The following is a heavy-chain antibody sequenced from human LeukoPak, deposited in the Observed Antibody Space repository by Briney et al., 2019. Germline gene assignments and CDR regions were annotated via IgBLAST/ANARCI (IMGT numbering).Heavy chain of an antibody. J-gene: IGHJ6*03. D-gene: IGHD5-18*01. CDR1: GDSISSYY. CDR2: VYYSGST. CDR3: ARTTEGGYTYDYLYYYYMDV. Sequence: SETLSLTCTVSGDSISSYYWSWIRQPPGKGLEWIGYVYYSGSTNYNRSLKSRVTISVDTSKNQFSLKLSSVTAADTAVYYCARTTEGGYTYDYLYYYYMDVWGKGTTVTISS. V-gene: IGHV4-59*01.